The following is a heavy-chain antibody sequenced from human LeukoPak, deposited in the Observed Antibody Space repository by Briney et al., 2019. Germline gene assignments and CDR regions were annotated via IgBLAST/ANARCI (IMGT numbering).Heavy chain of an antibody. CDR3: ARDLPLFYYYGSGRELVIFHMDV. J-gene: IGHJ6*03. CDR1: GYTFTSYG. Sequence: GASVKVSCKASGYTFTSYGISWMRQAPGQGLEWMGWISAYNGNTNYAQKLQSRVTMTTDTSTSTAYMELRSLRSDDTAVYYCARDLPLFYYYGSGRELVIFHMDVWGKGTTVTISS. D-gene: IGHD3-10*01. CDR2: ISAYNGNT. V-gene: IGHV1-18*01.